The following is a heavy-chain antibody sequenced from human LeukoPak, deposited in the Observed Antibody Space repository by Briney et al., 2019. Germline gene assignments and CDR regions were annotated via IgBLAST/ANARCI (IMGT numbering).Heavy chain of an antibody. D-gene: IGHD1-1*01. V-gene: IGHV4-61*02. Sequence: SETLSLTCNVSGGSISSGRYYWSWIRLPAGKGLEWIGRIFTSGSTNYNPSLKSRVTISLDTSKNQFSLKLTSVTAADTATYYCTREEGGTTVDYWGQGTLVTVSS. J-gene: IGHJ4*02. CDR3: TREEGGTTVDY. CDR1: GGSISSGRYY. CDR2: IFTSGST.